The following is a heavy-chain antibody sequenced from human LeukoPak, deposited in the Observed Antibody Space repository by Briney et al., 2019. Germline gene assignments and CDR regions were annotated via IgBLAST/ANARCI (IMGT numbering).Heavy chain of an antibody. Sequence: GSLRLSCAASGFTFSTFGMNWVRQAPAKGLEWVSYISSSSSTIYYADSVKGRFTISRDNAKNSLYLQMNSLTDEDTAVYYCASPQESGTTSFVGYWGQGTLVTVSS. CDR3: ASPQESGTTSFVGY. J-gene: IGHJ4*02. CDR1: GFTFSTFG. V-gene: IGHV3-48*02. CDR2: ISSSSSTI. D-gene: IGHD2/OR15-2a*01.